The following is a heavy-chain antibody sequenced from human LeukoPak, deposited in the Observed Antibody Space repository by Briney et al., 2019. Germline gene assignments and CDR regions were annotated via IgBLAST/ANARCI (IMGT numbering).Heavy chain of an antibody. Sequence: PGGSLRLSCAASGFTFSDYYMSWIRQAPGKGLEWVSYICSNGSTIYYADSVKGRFTISRDNSKNSLYLQMNRRRAEDTAEYYCARDLSTGSNYYYGGYVWGQGTTVTVSS. CDR3: ARDLSTGSNYYYGGYV. D-gene: IGHD2/OR15-2a*01. V-gene: IGHV3-11*01. CDR2: ICSNGSTI. J-gene: IGHJ6*02. CDR1: GFTFSDYY.